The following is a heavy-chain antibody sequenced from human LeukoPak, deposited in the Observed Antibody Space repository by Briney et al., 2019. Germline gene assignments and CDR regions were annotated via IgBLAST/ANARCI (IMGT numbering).Heavy chain of an antibody. CDR1: GFTFDDYG. Sequence: GGSLRLSCAASGFTFDDYGMSWVRQAPGKGLEWVSGINWNGGNTGYADSVKGRFTISRDNAKNSLYLQMNSLRAEDTALYYCARGGGLVYFDYWGQGTLVTVSS. D-gene: IGHD3/OR15-3a*01. CDR2: INWNGGNT. V-gene: IGHV3-20*04. J-gene: IGHJ4*02. CDR3: ARGGGLVYFDY.